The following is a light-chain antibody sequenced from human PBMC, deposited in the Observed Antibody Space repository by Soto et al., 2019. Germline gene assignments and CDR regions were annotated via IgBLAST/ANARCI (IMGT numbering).Light chain of an antibody. J-gene: IGKJ2*01. CDR1: QSVYSSQ. Sequence: EIVLTQSPGTLSLSPGERATLSCRASQSVYSSQLAWYQQKPGQAPRLLIYGASSRATGIPDRFSGSGSGTDFTLTISRLEPEDFAVYYCQQYGTSSYTFGQGTKLEIK. V-gene: IGKV3-20*01. CDR2: GAS. CDR3: QQYGTSSYT.